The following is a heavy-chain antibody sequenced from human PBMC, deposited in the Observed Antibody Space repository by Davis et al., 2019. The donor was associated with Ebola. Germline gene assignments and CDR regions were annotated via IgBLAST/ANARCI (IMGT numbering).Heavy chain of an antibody. V-gene: IGHV3-23*01. Sequence: PGGSLRLSCAASGFTFSSYAMHWVRQAPGKGLEWVSAISGSGGSTYYADSVKGRFTISRDNSKNTLYLQMNSLRAEDTAVYYCAKDLGSSSWEGHFDYRGQGTLVTVSS. CDR2: ISGSGGST. J-gene: IGHJ4*02. CDR3: AKDLGSSSWEGHFDY. CDR1: GFTFSSYA. D-gene: IGHD6-13*01.